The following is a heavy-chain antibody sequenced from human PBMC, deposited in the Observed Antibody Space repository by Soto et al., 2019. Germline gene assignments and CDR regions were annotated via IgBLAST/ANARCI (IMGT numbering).Heavy chain of an antibody. CDR3: AKGGSGSYSNAFDI. J-gene: IGHJ3*02. CDR1: GGSISSGGYS. D-gene: IGHD3-10*01. V-gene: IGHV4-30-2*03. Sequence: SETLSLTCAAAGGSISSGGYSWSWIRKPPGKGLEWIGYIYHSGSTYYNPSLKSRVTISVDTSKNQFSLKLSSVTAADTAVYYCAKGGSGSYSNAFDIWGQGTMVTVSS. CDR2: IYHSGST.